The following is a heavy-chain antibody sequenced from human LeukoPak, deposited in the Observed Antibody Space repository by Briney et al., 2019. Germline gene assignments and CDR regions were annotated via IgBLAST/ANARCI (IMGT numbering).Heavy chain of an antibody. CDR1: GYTFTSTG. Sequence: ASVKVSCKASGYTFTSTGIIWVRQATGQGLEWMGWMNPNSGNTGYAQKFQGRVTMTRNTSISTAYMELSSLRSEDTAAYYCARGPHQWIQLWPYYYYGMDVWGQGTTVTVSS. V-gene: IGHV1-8*01. CDR2: MNPNSGNT. J-gene: IGHJ6*02. CDR3: ARGPHQWIQLWPYYYYGMDV. D-gene: IGHD5-18*01.